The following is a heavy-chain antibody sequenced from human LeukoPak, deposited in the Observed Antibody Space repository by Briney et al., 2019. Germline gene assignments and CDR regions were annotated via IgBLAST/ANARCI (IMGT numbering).Heavy chain of an antibody. V-gene: IGHV3-33*08. CDR3: ARSEASTTLLDY. D-gene: IGHD1-1*01. CDR1: GFIFSDYW. Sequence: RAGGSLRLSCVVSGFIFSDYWMSWVRQAPGKGLEWVAIIWYDGSKRYYADSVKGRFTISRDNFKNTLYLEMNTLRAEDTAMYYCARSEASTTLLDYWGQGTLVTVSS. J-gene: IGHJ4*02. CDR2: IWYDGSKR.